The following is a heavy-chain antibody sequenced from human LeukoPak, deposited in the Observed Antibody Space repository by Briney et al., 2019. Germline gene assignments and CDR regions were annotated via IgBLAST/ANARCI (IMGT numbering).Heavy chain of an antibody. J-gene: IGHJ6*02. D-gene: IGHD3-10*01. V-gene: IGHV5-51*01. Sequence: GEALKTSCKGSGYRFATRWVDWVRQMPGKGLEWMGIIYPDDSDARYSPSFQGQVTISADKSISTAYLQWSSLKASDTAMYFCARGAYGSGSYYNYYGMDVWGQGTTVTVSS. CDR3: ARGAYGSGSYYNYYGMDV. CDR1: GYRFATRW. CDR2: IYPDDSDA.